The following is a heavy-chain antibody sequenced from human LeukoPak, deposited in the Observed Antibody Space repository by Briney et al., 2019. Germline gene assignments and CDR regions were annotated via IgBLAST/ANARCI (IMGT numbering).Heavy chain of an antibody. J-gene: IGHJ4*02. D-gene: IGHD4-23*01. Sequence: PGGSLRLSCAASGFTFSSYSINWVRQAPGKGLEWASSISSSSSYIYYADSVKGRFTISRDNAKNSLFLQMNSLTAEDTAVYYCARDRTTVVTPGPFDYWGQGTLVTVSS. V-gene: IGHV3-21*01. CDR1: GFTFSSYS. CDR2: ISSSSSYI. CDR3: ARDRTTVVTPGPFDY.